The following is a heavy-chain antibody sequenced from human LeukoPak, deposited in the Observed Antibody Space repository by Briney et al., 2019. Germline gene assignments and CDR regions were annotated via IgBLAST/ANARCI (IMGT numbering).Heavy chain of an antibody. CDR2: INHSGST. Sequence: SETLSLTCAVYGGSFSGYYWSWIRQPPGKGLEWIGEINHSGSTNYNPSLKSRVTISVDTSKNQFSLKLSSVTAADTAVYYCARGDCSGGSCYPRWFDPWGQGTLVTVS. CDR3: ARGDCSGGSCYPRWFDP. J-gene: IGHJ5*02. V-gene: IGHV4-34*01. D-gene: IGHD2-15*01. CDR1: GGSFSGYY.